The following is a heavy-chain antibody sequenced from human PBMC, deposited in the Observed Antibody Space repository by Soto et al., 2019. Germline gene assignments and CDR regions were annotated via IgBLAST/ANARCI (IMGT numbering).Heavy chain of an antibody. CDR1: GGSFSGYY. CDR2: INQSGST. D-gene: IGHD3-16*01. V-gene: IGHV4-34*01. CDR3: ARFGGYRQSYFNDY. J-gene: IGHJ4*02. Sequence: SETLSLTCAVYGGSFSGYYWSWIRQPPGKGLEWIGEINQSGSTNSNPSLKSRVTISVDTSKNLFSLKLSSVTAADTAVYYCARFGGYRQSYFNDYWGQGTLVTVSS.